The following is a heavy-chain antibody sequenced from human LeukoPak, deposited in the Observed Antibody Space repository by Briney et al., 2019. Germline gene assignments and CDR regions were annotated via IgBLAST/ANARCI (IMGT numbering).Heavy chain of an antibody. Sequence: PSETLSLTCTVSGDSISSGDYYWSWIRQPAGKGLEWIGRISSSGSTNYNPSLKSRVTISVDTSKNQFSLKLSSVTAADTAVYYCASVRRGFGESSKYYAYYYMGVWGKGTTVTISS. CDR2: ISSSGST. D-gene: IGHD3-10*01. J-gene: IGHJ6*03. V-gene: IGHV4-61*02. CDR1: GDSISSGDYY. CDR3: ASVRRGFGESSKYYAYYYMGV.